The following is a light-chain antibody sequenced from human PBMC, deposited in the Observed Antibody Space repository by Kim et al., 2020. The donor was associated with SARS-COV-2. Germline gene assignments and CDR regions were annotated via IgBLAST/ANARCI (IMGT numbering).Light chain of an antibody. J-gene: IGKJ3*01. V-gene: IGKV3-20*01. Sequence: FAPGERATLSCRASQSVSRNLAWYQQRPGQAPRRLIYGASNRATGIPDRFSGSGSGTDFTLTISRLEPEDFAVYYCQQYGSLPFTFGPGTKVDIK. CDR2: GAS. CDR1: QSVSRN. CDR3: QQYGSLPFT.